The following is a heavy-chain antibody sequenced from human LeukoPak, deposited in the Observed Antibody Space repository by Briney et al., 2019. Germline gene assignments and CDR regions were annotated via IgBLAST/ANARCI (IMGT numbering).Heavy chain of an antibody. CDR2: INSDGSST. V-gene: IGHV3-74*01. D-gene: IGHD3-10*01. CDR1: GFTFSSYW. Sequence: GGSLRLSCAASGFTFSSYWMHWVRQAPGKGLVWVSRINSDGSSTSYADSVKGRFTISRDNAKNTLYLQMNSLRAEDTAVYYCAREGIGSSFGYWGQGTLVTVSS. J-gene: IGHJ4*02. CDR3: AREGIGSSFGY.